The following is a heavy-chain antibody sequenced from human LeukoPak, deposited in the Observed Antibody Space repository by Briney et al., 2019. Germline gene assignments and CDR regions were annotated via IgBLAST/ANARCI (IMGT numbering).Heavy chain of an antibody. J-gene: IGHJ3*02. D-gene: IGHD3-10*01. CDR3: AKPYYYGSGSYRHGAFDI. CDR2: ISGSGGST. V-gene: IGHV3-23*01. CDR1: GFTVSSNY. Sequence: GGSLRLSCAASGFTVSSNYMSWVRQAPGKGLEWVSAISGSGGSTYYADSVKGRFTISRDNSKNTLYLQMNSLRAEDTAVYYCAKPYYYGSGSYRHGAFDIWGQGTMVTVSS.